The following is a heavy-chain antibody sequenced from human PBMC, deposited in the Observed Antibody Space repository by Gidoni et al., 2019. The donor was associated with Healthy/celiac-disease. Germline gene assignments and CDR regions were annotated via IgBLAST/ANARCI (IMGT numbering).Heavy chain of an antibody. CDR1: GFNFSSYA. D-gene: IGHD3-9*01. CDR3: AKSLPTSDWAEAFDI. Sequence: EVQLLESGGGLVQPGGSLRLSCAASGFNFSSYAMRWVRQAPGKGLEWVAAISGSGGSTYYADSVKGRFTISRDKSKNTLYLQMNSLRAEDTAVYYCAKSLPTSDWAEAFDIWGQGTMVTVSS. CDR2: ISGSGGST. J-gene: IGHJ3*02. V-gene: IGHV3-23*01.